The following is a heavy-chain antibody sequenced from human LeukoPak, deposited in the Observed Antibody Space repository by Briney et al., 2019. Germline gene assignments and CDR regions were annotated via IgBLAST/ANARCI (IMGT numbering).Heavy chain of an antibody. Sequence: NPSETLSLTCTVSGDSITSYYWSCILHSPGKGLEWVGNIYSGNTKYNPSLNSRVTISADTSKFSLKLRSVTDADTAVYYCARGRVFFYGSGSRYLDDAFDIWGRGTTVTVSS. CDR2: IYSGNT. V-gene: IGHV4-59*01. D-gene: IGHD3-10*01. CDR3: ARGRVFFYGSGSRYLDDAFDI. J-gene: IGHJ3*02. CDR1: GDSITSYY.